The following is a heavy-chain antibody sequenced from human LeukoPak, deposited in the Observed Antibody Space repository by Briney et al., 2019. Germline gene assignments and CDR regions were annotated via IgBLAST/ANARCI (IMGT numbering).Heavy chain of an antibody. CDR2: IYPGDSDT. Sequence: HGESLDISCKGSGYTFTNYWIGWVRQMPGKGLEWMGIIYPGDSDTRYSPSFQGQVTISVDKSINTAYLQWSTLEASDTAMYYCARTNCGGDCGFDYWGQGTLVTVSS. D-gene: IGHD2-21*02. CDR1: GYTFTNYW. J-gene: IGHJ4*02. CDR3: ARTNCGGDCGFDY. V-gene: IGHV5-51*01.